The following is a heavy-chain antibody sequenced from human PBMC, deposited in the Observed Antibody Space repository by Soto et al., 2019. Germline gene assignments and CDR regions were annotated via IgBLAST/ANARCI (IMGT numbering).Heavy chain of an antibody. CDR1: GGSMSNYY. CDR3: AIVYSPALGAPWARVNWFDP. V-gene: IGHV4-59*01. J-gene: IGHJ5*02. Sequence: SETLSLTCTVSGGSMSNYYWSWIRQPPGKGLEWIVYIYDIGSTKYNPSLKSRVTMSVDTSRNQVSLNLTSETAADTAVYYCAIVYSPALGAPWARVNWFDPWGQGTLVTVSS. CDR2: IYDIGST. D-gene: IGHD1-26*01.